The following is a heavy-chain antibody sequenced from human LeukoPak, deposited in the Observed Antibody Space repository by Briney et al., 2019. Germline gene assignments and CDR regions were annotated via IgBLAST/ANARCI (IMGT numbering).Heavy chain of an antibody. D-gene: IGHD3-22*01. CDR1: GFTFSAYS. CDR2: ISGSSIYI. Sequence: NPGGSLRLSCATSGFTFSAYSMNWVRQAPGKGLEWVSSISGSSIYINYADSVKGRFTISSDNDKNSLYLQMNSLRAEDTAVYYCARALYDSSGYYFDYWGQGTLVTVSS. CDR3: ARALYDSSGYYFDY. V-gene: IGHV3-21*01. J-gene: IGHJ4*02.